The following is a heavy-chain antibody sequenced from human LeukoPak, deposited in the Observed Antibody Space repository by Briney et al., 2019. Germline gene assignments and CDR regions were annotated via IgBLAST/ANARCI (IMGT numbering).Heavy chain of an antibody. V-gene: IGHV3-23*01. D-gene: IGHD3-10*01. CDR3: AKDASGSFADAFDI. J-gene: IGHJ3*02. Sequence: GGSLRLSCAASGFTFSTYAMSWVRQAPGKGLEWVSTISGAGDSAYHADSVKGRFTISRDNYKNTLYLQMNSLRAEDTAVYYCAKDASGSFADAFDIWGQGTMVTVSS. CDR1: GFTFSTYA. CDR2: ISGAGDSA.